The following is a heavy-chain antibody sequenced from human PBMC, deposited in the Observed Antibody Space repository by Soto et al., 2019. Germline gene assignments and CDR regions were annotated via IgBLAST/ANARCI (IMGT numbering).Heavy chain of an antibody. V-gene: IGHV6-1*01. D-gene: IGHD3-3*01. CDR3: AREGPDFGVVNNWFDP. Sequence: SQTLSLTCAISGDSVSSNSAAWNWIRQSPSRGLEWLGRTYYRSKWYNDYAVSVKSRITINPDTSKNQFSLQLNSVTPEDTAVYYCAREGPDFGVVNNWFDPWGQGTLVTVS. CDR2: TYYRSKWYN. CDR1: GDSVSSNSAA. J-gene: IGHJ5*02.